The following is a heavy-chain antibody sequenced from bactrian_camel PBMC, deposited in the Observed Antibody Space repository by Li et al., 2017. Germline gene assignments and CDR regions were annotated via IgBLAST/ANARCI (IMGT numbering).Heavy chain of an antibody. CDR3: AAGPPAIPPYLGDYMMNF. J-gene: IGHJ4*01. D-gene: IGHD4*01. CDR2: IESDGST. Sequence: HVQLVESGGGSVQAGGPLRLSCVASGDTYSIHCMGWFRQALWKEREGVAGIESDGSTSYADSVKGRFTISQDSAKNTVYLQMDSLQPDDTATYTCAAGPPAIPPYLGDYMMNFWGQGTQVTVS. CDR1: GDTYSIHC. V-gene: IGHV3S53*01.